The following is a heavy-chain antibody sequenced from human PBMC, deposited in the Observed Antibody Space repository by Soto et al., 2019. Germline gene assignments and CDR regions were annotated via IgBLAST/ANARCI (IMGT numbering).Heavy chain of an antibody. CDR3: AKDPSYYDFWSGPGGWFDP. V-gene: IGHV3-23*01. CDR2: ISGSAEST. J-gene: IGHJ5*02. Sequence: GGSLRLSCAASGFTFSRYAMSWVRQAPGKGLEWVSAISGSAESTYYADSVKGRFTVSRDSSHNKLYLQMNSLRAGDTAEYNCAKDPSYYDFWSGPGGWFDPWGQGTLVTVSS. D-gene: IGHD3-3*01. CDR1: GFTFSRYA.